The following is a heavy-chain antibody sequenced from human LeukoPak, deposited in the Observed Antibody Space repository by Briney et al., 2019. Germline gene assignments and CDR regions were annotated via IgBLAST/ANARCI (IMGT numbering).Heavy chain of an antibody. D-gene: IGHD1-26*01. Sequence: PGGSLRLSCAASGFTFSSYAMTWVRQAPGKGLEWVSGISSSGGSTYSADSVKGRFTISRDNAKNTLSLQMNSLRAEDTAVYYCARVGGSNAFDIWGQGTMVIVSS. CDR3: ARVGGSNAFDI. J-gene: IGHJ3*02. CDR2: ISSSGGST. CDR1: GFTFSSYA. V-gene: IGHV3-23*01.